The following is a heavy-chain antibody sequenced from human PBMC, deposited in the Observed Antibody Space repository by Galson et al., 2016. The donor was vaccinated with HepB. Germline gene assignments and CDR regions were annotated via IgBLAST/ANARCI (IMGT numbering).Heavy chain of an antibody. J-gene: IGHJ5*01. V-gene: IGHV4-39*01. CDR1: GFTVGSRY. Sequence: LRLSCAASGFTVGSRYMNCVRQPPGKGLEWIGLIYYRRSTYYNPSLQRPVTISVDTSKNQLSLKLSTVTAEDSGVYFCARRGAYRGAESWLESWGQGIVVIVST. D-gene: IGHD3-10*01. CDR2: IYYRRST. CDR3: ARRGAYRGAESWLES.